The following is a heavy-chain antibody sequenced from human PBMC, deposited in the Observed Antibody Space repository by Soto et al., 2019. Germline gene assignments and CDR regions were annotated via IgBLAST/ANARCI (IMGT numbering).Heavy chain of an antibody. CDR3: ARDWVRGVHDNWFDP. CDR1: GGTFSSYT. CDR2: IIPILGIA. J-gene: IGHJ5*02. Sequence: SVKVSCKASGGTFSSYTIIWLRQAPGQGLEWMGRIIPILGIANYAQKFQGRVTITADKSTSTAYMELSSLRSEDTAVYYCARDWVRGVHDNWFDPWGQGTLVTVSS. D-gene: IGHD3-10*01. V-gene: IGHV1-69*04.